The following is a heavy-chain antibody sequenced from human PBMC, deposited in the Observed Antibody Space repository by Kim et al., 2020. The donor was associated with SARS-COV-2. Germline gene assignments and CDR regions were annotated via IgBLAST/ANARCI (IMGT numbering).Heavy chain of an antibody. CDR1: GFTFSSYG. Sequence: GGSLRLSCAASGFTFSSYGMHWVRQAPGKGLEWVAVISYDGSNKYYADSVKGRSTISRDNSKNTLYLQMNSLRAEDTAVYYCAKESGSGIYYAWTYYYYGMDVWGQGTTVTVSS. CDR2: ISYDGSNK. V-gene: IGHV3-30*18. D-gene: IGHD3-10*01. CDR3: AKESGSGIYYAWTYYYYGMDV. J-gene: IGHJ6*02.